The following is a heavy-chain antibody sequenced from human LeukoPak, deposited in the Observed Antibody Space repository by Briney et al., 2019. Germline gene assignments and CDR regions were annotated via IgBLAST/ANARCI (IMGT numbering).Heavy chain of an antibody. V-gene: IGHV3-21*01. CDR2: ISISSSYI. CDR1: GFTLSSYS. Sequence: GGSLRLSCTPSGFTLSSYSMIWVRQAPGKGLEWVSSISISSSYIACADSLKGRFTISRDNAQNSLYLQMNSLRAEDTAVYYCARELAYCSGGTCYFDLWGQGTLVTVSS. J-gene: IGHJ4*02. CDR3: ARELAYCSGGTCYFDL. D-gene: IGHD2-15*01.